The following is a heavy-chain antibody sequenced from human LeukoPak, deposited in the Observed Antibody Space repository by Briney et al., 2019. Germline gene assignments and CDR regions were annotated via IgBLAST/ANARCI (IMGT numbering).Heavy chain of an antibody. D-gene: IGHD3-3*01. CDR3: ARVRPDFWSGYYLERGWFDL. CDR1: GDSINRGFY. CDR2: IFHNENT. Sequence: KPSETLSLTCAVSGDSINRGFYWGWLRPAPGKGLEWIGIIFHNENTYYNPSLQSRVTISVDMSKNHFSLRLSSVTAADTAVYYCARVRPDFWSGYYLERGWFDLWGQGTLVTVSS. J-gene: IGHJ5*02. V-gene: IGHV4-38-2*01.